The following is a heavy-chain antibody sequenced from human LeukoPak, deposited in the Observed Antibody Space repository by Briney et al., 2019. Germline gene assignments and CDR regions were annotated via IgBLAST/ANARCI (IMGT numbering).Heavy chain of an antibody. J-gene: IGHJ4*02. V-gene: IGHV3-30-3*01. D-gene: IGHD3-3*01. CDR2: ISYDGSNT. Sequence: PGRSLRLSCAASGFTFSSYAMHWVRRAPGKGLEWVTFISYDGSNTYYADSVKGRFTISRDNSKNTLYLQMNGLRAEDTAVYYCARDWRDYFDYWGQGTLVTVSS. CDR1: GFTFSSYA. CDR3: ARDWRDYFDY.